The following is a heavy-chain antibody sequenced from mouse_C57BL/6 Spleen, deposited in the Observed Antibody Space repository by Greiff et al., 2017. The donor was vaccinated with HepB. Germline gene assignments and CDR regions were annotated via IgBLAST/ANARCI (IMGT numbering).Heavy chain of an antibody. V-gene: IGHV1-80*01. J-gene: IGHJ2*01. CDR2: IYPGDGDT. CDR1: GYAFSSYW. CDR3: ATTVVEEGLDY. Sequence: QVQLQQSGAELVKPGASVKISCKASGYAFSSYWMNWVKQRPGKGLEWIGQIYPGDGDTNYNGKFKGKATLTADKSSSTAYMQLSSLTSEDSAVYFCATTVVEEGLDYWGQGTTLTVSS. D-gene: IGHD1-1*01.